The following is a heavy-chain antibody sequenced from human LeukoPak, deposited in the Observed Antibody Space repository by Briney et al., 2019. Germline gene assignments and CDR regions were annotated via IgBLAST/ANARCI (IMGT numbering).Heavy chain of an antibody. CDR3: AKLISGRWAFDY. CDR1: GFTFSSYA. Sequence: GGSLRLSCAASGFTFSSYAMSWVRQAPGKGLEWVSAISGSGGSTYYADSVKGRFTIPRDNSKNTLYLQMNSLRAEDTAVYYCAKLISGRWAFDYWGQGTLVTVSS. CDR2: ISGSGGST. V-gene: IGHV3-23*01. J-gene: IGHJ4*02. D-gene: IGHD1-26*01.